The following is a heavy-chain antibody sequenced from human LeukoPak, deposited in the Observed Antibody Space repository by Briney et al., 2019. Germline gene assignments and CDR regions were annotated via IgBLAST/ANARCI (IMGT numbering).Heavy chain of an antibody. Sequence: ASVKVSCKASGYTFTGYYMHWVRQAPGQGLEWMGWINPNSGGTNYAQKLQGRVTMTRDTSISTAYMELSRLRSDDTAVYYCARIPRKSVVPAAPFDYWGQGTLVTVSS. CDR2: INPNSGGT. CDR3: ARIPRKSVVPAAPFDY. V-gene: IGHV1-2*02. J-gene: IGHJ4*02. CDR1: GYTFTGYY. D-gene: IGHD2-2*01.